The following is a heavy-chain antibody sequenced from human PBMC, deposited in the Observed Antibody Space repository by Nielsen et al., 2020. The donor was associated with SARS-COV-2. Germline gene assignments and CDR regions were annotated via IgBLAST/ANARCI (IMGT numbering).Heavy chain of an antibody. CDR2: ISSSSSYI. CDR1: GFTFSSYS. V-gene: IGHV3-21*01. CDR3: ARIYSGSGDY. Sequence: GESLTISCAASGFTFSSYSMNWVRQAPGKGLEWVSSISSSSSYIYYADSVKGRFTISRDNAKNSLYLQMNSLRAEDTAVYYCARIYSGSGDYWGQGTLVTVSS. J-gene: IGHJ4*02. D-gene: IGHD1-26*01.